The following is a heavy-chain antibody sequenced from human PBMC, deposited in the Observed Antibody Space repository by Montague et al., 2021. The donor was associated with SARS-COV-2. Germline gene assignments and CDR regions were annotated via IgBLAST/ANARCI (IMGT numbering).Heavy chain of an antibody. CDR1: GGSFSNYY. CDR3: ARCRRPVVVLGAGSAVSAFDI. J-gene: IGHJ3*02. V-gene: IGHV4-34*01. D-gene: IGHD2-2*01. CDR2: VSQSGTT. Sequence: SETLSLTCALSGGSFSNYYWSWIRQPPGKGLEWIGEVSQSGTTIYNPSFKSGVTISEDTSKNQFYLKLISVTAADTAVYYCARCRRPVVVLGAGSAVSAFDIWGQGTMVTVSS.